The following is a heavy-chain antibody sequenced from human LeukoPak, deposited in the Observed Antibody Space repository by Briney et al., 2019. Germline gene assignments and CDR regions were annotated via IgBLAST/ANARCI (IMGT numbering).Heavy chain of an antibody. Sequence: PSETLSLTCTVSGGSISSSYYYWGWIRQPPGKGLEWIGSIYHGGSTYYNPSLKSRVTMSVDTSKNQFSLKLTSVTAADTAVYYCARVRLWFGDHLDDYWGQGTLVTVSS. D-gene: IGHD3-10*01. CDR1: GGSISSSYYY. V-gene: IGHV4-39*07. CDR2: IYHGGST. J-gene: IGHJ4*02. CDR3: ARVRLWFGDHLDDY.